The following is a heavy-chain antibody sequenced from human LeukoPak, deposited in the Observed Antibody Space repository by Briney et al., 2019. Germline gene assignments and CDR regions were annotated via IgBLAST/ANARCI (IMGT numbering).Heavy chain of an antibody. V-gene: IGHV1-18*01. CDR1: GYSFTTYG. CDR3: ARDRVLYYYGSGSYIDY. Sequence: ASVKVSCKASGYSFTTYGISWVRQAPGQGLEWMGWISAYNGNTNYAQKLQGRVTMTTDTSTSTAYMELRSLRSDDTAVYYCARDRVLYYYGSGSYIDYWGQGTLVTVSS. CDR2: ISAYNGNT. J-gene: IGHJ4*02. D-gene: IGHD3-10*01.